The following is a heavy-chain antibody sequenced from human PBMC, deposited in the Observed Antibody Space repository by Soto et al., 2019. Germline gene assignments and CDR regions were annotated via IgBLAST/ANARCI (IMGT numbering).Heavy chain of an antibody. CDR2: LYYSGST. Sequence: SETLSLTWTVSGGSISSYYWSWIRQPPGKGLEWIGYLYYSGSTNYNPSLKSRVTIAVDTSKIHFSLRLSSVTAADTAVYYCARVSRYYDILTGYRPYYYMDVWGKGTTVTVSS. D-gene: IGHD3-9*01. V-gene: IGHV4-59*01. J-gene: IGHJ6*03. CDR1: GGSISSYY. CDR3: ARVSRYYDILTGYRPYYYMDV.